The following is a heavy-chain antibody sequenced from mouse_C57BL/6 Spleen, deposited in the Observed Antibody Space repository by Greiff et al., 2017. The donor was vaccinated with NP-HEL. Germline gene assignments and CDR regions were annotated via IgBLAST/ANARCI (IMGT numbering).Heavy chain of an antibody. CDR1: GFTFSSYG. CDR2: ISSGGSYT. D-gene: IGHD3-3*01. CDR3: ARHPGGDGGARDAMDY. V-gene: IGHV5-6*01. Sequence: EVHLVESGGDLVKPGGSLKLSCAASGFTFSSYGMSWVRQTPDKRLEWVATISSGGSYTYYPDSVKGRFTISRDNAKNTLYLQMSSLKSEDTAMYYCARHPGGDGGARDAMDYWGQGTSVTVSS. J-gene: IGHJ4*01.